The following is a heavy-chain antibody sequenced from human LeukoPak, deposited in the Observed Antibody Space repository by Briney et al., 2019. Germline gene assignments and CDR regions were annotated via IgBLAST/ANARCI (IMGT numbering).Heavy chain of an antibody. D-gene: IGHD2-2*01. CDR3: ARADCSSTSCYPSDY. V-gene: IGHV1-46*01. Sequence: ASVEVSCKASGYTFTSYYMHWVRQAPGQGLEWMGIINPSGGSTSYAQKFQGRVTMTRDTSTSTVYMELSSLRSEDTAVYYCARADCSSTSCYPSDYWGQGTLVTVSS. CDR2: INPSGGST. CDR1: GYTFTSYY. J-gene: IGHJ4*02.